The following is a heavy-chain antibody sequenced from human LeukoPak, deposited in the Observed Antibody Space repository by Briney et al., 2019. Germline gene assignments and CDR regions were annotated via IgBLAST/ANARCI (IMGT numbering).Heavy chain of an antibody. CDR1: IGSISSSKW. V-gene: IGHV4-4*02. J-gene: IGHJ6*02. CDR2: IYLYGTT. Sequence: PSETLSLTCSVSIGSISSSKWWSWVRQSPVKGLEWIGEIYLYGTTNYNPSFTSRVTMSVDRSRNQFSLNLTSVTAADTAVYYCARQKWEQQGRDYYFNGLDVWGPGTTVIVSS. CDR3: ARQKWEQQGRDYYFNGLDV. D-gene: IGHD1/OR15-1a*01.